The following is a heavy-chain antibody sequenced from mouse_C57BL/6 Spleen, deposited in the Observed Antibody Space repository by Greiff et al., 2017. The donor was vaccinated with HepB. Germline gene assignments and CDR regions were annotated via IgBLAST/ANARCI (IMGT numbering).Heavy chain of an antibody. Sequence: EVQLVESGGGLVKPGGSLKLSCAASGFTFSSYAMSWVRQTPEKRLEWVATISDGGSYTYYPDNVKGRFTISRDNAKNNLYLQMSHLKSEDTAMYYCASDEGRLGRYYFDYWGQGTTLTVSS. D-gene: IGHD3-3*01. CDR2: ISDGGSYT. CDR3: ASDEGRLGRYYFDY. J-gene: IGHJ2*01. V-gene: IGHV5-4*01. CDR1: GFTFSSYA.